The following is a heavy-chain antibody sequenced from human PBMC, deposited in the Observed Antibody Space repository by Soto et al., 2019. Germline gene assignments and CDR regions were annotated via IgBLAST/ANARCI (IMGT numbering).Heavy chain of an antibody. V-gene: IGHV1-46*01. D-gene: IGHD5-18*01. CDR3: AREVERGYSYGYLEY. CDR2: INPSGGST. J-gene: IGHJ4*02. Sequence: QVQLVQSGAEVKKPGASVKVSCKASGYTFTSYYMHWVRQAPGQGLEWMGIINPSGGSTSYAQKSQGRVTMTRDTSTSTVYMELSSLRSEDPAVYYCAREVERGYSYGYLEYWGQGTLVTVSS. CDR1: GYTFTSYY.